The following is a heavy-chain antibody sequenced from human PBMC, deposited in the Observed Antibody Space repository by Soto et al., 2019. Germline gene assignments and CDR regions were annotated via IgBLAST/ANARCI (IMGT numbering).Heavy chain of an antibody. CDR1: GFTFSSYG. J-gene: IGHJ6*02. CDR3: AVDYDFWSGPSSDYYYYGMDV. Sequence: PGGSLRLSCAASGFTFSSYGMHWVRQAPGKGLEWVAVISYDGSNKYYADSVKGRFTISRDNSKNTLYLQMNSLRAEDTAVYYCAVDYDFWSGPSSDYYYYGMDVWGLGTTVTVSS. V-gene: IGHV3-30*03. CDR2: ISYDGSNK. D-gene: IGHD3-3*01.